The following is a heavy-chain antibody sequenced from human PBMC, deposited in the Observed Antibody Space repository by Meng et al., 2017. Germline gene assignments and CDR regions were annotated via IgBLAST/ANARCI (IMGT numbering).Heavy chain of an antibody. CDR3: ARAFHITMVRGVIRD. CDR1: GDSVSSNSAA. D-gene: IGHD3-10*01. CDR2: TYYRSKLYN. Sequence: SCAISGDSVSSNSAAWNWIRQSPSRGLEWLGRTYYRSKLYNDYAVSVNSRITLNQDTSKNQFYLQLNSVTPEDTAVYYCARAFHITMVRGVIRDWGQGTLVTVSS. J-gene: IGHJ4*02. V-gene: IGHV6-1*01.